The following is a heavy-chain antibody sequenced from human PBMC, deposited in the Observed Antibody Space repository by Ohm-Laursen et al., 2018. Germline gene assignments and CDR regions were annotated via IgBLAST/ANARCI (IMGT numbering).Heavy chain of an antibody. D-gene: IGHD2-2*01. J-gene: IGHJ6*02. Sequence: ASVKVSCKTYGYTFTSYDISWVRQVSGQGLEWIGWVNPVSKNTVSVKDFRGRVTLTGDTSSSTACMELRSLTSKDTAIYYCARAVRNQMLSTVWGQGTAVTVSS. V-gene: IGHV1-8*01. CDR3: ARAVRNQMLSTV. CDR2: VNPVSKNT. CDR1: GYTFTSYD.